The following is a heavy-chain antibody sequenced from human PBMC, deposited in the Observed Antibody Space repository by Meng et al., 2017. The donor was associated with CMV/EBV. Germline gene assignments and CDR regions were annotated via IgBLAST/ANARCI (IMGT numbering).Heavy chain of an antibody. Sequence: GGSLRLSGAASGFTFSSYSMNWVRQAPGKGLEWVSYISSISSTIYYADPVKGRFTISRDNAKNSLYLQMNSLRAEDTAVYYCSRGSDRDYYVMDVWGQGTTVTVSS. CDR1: GFTFSSYS. CDR3: SRGSDRDYYVMDV. V-gene: IGHV3-48*04. J-gene: IGHJ6*02. CDR2: ISSISSTI.